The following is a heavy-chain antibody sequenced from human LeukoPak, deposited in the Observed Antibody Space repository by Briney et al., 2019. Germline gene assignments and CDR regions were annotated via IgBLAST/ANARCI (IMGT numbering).Heavy chain of an antibody. D-gene: IGHD6-19*01. J-gene: IGHJ5*02. Sequence: PLETLSLTCAVYGGSFSGYYWSWVRQPPGKGLEWIGEINHSGSTNYNPSLKSRVTISVDTSKNQFSLKLSSVTAADTAVYYCARGVGQWLVRQGRTYNWFDPWGQGTLVTVSS. CDR2: INHSGST. CDR3: ARGVGQWLVRQGRTYNWFDP. V-gene: IGHV4-34*01. CDR1: GGSFSGYY.